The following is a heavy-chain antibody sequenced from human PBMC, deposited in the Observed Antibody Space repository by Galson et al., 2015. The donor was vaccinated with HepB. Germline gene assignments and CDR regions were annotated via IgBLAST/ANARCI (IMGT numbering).Heavy chain of an antibody. CDR2: ISADKGHT. J-gene: IGHJ5*02. D-gene: IGHD1-7*01. V-gene: IGHV1-18*04. Sequence: SVKVSCKAYGHSFTTYGFTWVRQAPGQELEWMGWISADKGHTDYAQKLQGRVTMTTNPSTTTAYMELRNLRSDDTAVYYCAAVKWNYGVADGTWFDPWGQGTLVTVSS. CDR3: AAVKWNYGVADGTWFDP. CDR1: GHSFTTYG.